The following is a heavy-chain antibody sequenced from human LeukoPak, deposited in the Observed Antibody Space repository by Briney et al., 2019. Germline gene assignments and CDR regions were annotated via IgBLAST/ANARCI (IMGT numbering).Heavy chain of an antibody. D-gene: IGHD3/OR15-3a*01. V-gene: IGHV4-39*01. J-gene: IGHJ6*03. CDR2: INHSGST. CDR3: ARHGHYDFWRELYHYSYYMDV. Sequence: PSETLSLTCTVSGGSISSGDYYWSWIRQPPGKGLEWIGEINHSGSTNYNPSLKSRVTISVDTSKNQFSLKLSSVTAADTAVYYCARHGHYDFWRELYHYSYYMDVWGKGTTVTVSS. CDR1: GGSISSGDYY.